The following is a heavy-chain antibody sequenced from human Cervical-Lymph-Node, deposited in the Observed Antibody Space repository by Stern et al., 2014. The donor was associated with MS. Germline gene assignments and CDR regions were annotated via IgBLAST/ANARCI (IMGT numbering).Heavy chain of an antibody. J-gene: IGHJ4*02. CDR3: ARDYGDYAFDY. V-gene: IGHV5-51*01. CDR1: GYSFTAYW. D-gene: IGHD4-17*01. Sequence: EVQLVQYGAEVKKPGESLKISCKASGYSFTAYWIAWVRQMPGKGLEWMGIIYPGDSDARYSPSFQGQVTVSADKSISTAYLQWSSLKASDTAMYYCARDYGDYAFDYWGQGTLVTVSS. CDR2: IYPGDSDA.